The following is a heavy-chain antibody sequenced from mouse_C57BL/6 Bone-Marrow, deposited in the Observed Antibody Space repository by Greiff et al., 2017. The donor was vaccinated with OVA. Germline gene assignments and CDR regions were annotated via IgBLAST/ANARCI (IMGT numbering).Heavy chain of an antibody. CDR2: IRLKSDNYAT. V-gene: IGHV6-3*01. CDR3: TDSNWVYYIDY. Sequence: KLVESGGGLVQPGGSMKLSCVASGFTFSNYWMNWVRQSPEKGLEWVAQIRLKSDNYATHYAESVKGRFTISRDDSKNGDYLQMNNIRAEDTGIYYCTDSNWVYYIDYWGQGTTLTVSS. J-gene: IGHJ2*01. D-gene: IGHD4-1*01. CDR1: GFTFSNYW.